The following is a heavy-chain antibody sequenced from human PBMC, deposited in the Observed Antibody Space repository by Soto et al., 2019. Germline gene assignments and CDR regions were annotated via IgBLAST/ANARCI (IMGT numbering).Heavy chain of an antibody. J-gene: IGHJ4*02. D-gene: IGHD3-10*01. Sequence: EVHLLESGGGLVQPGGSLRLSCAASGFSFRNYAMSWVRQAPGKGLEWISTLTGSSSNIYYADSVKGRFAISRDNSRNTLYLQMNSLPAEDTAVYYWANGRATYGPLTHDYWGQGTLVTVSS. CDR1: GFSFRNYA. CDR2: LTGSSSNI. CDR3: ANGRATYGPLTHDY. V-gene: IGHV3-23*01.